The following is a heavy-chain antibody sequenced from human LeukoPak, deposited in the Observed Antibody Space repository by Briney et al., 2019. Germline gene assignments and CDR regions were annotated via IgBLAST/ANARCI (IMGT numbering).Heavy chain of an antibody. CDR1: GFTVSTNY. Sequence: PGGSLRLSCAASGFTVSTNYMTWIRQAPGKGLEWVSVMYTLGNTNYADSVRGRFTIFRDNSKNTLYLQMNSLRVEDTAVYYCAGYGGSYPYYMDVWGKGTTVTISS. J-gene: IGHJ6*03. CDR2: MYTLGNT. V-gene: IGHV3-66*01. D-gene: IGHD1-26*01. CDR3: AGYGGSYPYYMDV.